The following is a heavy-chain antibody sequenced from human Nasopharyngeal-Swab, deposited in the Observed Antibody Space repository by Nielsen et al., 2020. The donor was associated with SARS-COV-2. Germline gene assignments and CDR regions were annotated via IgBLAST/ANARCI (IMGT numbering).Heavy chain of an antibody. CDR1: GYTFTSYA. J-gene: IGHJ4*02. CDR3: ARGSLTYSSSWYFDY. D-gene: IGHD6-13*01. V-gene: IGHV7-4-1*02. CDR2: INTNTGNP. Sequence: ASVKVSCKASGYTFTSYAMNWVRQAPGRGLEWMGWINTNTGNPTYAQGFTGRFVFSLDTSVSTAYLQISSLKAEDTAVYYCARGSLTYSSSWYFDYWGQGTLVTVSS.